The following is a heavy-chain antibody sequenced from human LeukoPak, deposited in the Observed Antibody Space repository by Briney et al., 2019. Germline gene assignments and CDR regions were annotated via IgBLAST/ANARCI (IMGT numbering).Heavy chain of an antibody. Sequence: GGSLRLSCADSGFTLSSYRMSWVRQAPGKGLEWVANIKQDGSEKYYVDSVKGRFTISRDNAKNSLYLQMNSLRADDTAVYYCARGATYPYYFDYWGQGILVTVSS. CDR2: IKQDGSEK. J-gene: IGHJ4*02. CDR3: ARGATYPYYFDY. V-gene: IGHV3-7*01. CDR1: GFTLSSYR.